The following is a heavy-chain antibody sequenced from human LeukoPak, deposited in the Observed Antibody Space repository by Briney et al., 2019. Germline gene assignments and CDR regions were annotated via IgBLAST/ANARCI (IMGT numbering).Heavy chain of an antibody. D-gene: IGHD1-26*01. CDR2: IYYSGST. CDR3: ARRSWTYSGSYLFDY. Sequence: SETLSLTCTVSGGSISSYYWSWIRQPPGKGLEWIGYIYYSGSTNYNPSLKSRVTISVDTSKNQFSLKLSSVTAADTAVYYCARRSWTYSGSYLFDYWGQGTLVTVSS. V-gene: IGHV4-59*08. CDR1: GGSISSYY. J-gene: IGHJ4*02.